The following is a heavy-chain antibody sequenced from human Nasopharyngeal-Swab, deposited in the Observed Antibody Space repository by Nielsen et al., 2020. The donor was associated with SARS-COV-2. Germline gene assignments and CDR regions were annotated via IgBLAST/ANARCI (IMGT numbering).Heavy chain of an antibody. CDR1: GFTFNNFP. CDR2: ISGSGDISGSGGST. J-gene: IGHJ4*02. V-gene: IGHV3-23*01. Sequence: GESLKISCGAFGFTFNNFPMSWVRQAPGKGLEWVAAISGSGDISGSGGSTYYADSVKGRFTISRDNSKNTLSLQMNSLRAEDTAVYYCAKDLRGPYFFWGQGTLVTVSS. D-gene: IGHD2/OR15-2a*01. CDR3: AKDLRGPYFF.